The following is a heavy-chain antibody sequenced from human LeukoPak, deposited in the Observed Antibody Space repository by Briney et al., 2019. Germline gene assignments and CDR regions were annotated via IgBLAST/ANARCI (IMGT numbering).Heavy chain of an antibody. CDR1: GYSISSGYY. D-gene: IGHD2-2*01. CDR2: IYHSGST. CDR3: ARDQLLSFYFDY. J-gene: IGHJ4*02. Sequence: SETLSLTCAVSGYSISSGYYWGWIRQPPRKGVEWIGSIYHSGSTYYNPSLKSRVTISVDTSKNQFSLKLSSVTAADTAVYYCARDQLLSFYFDYWGQGTLVTVSS. V-gene: IGHV4-38-2*02.